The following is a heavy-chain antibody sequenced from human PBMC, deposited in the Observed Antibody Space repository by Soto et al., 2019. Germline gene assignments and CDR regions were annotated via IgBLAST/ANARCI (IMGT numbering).Heavy chain of an antibody. Sequence: QVQLQESGPGLVVPLGTLSLTCAVSGTSVSGANWWGWVRQPPGKGLEWIGEIHSSGNTDYNPSLKSRVTISRDMSKNEFSLKLTSVTAADTAVYYCARTGPYSSGNNWGQGTLVTVSS. CDR1: GTSVSGANW. V-gene: IGHV4-4*02. CDR3: ARTGPYSSGNN. J-gene: IGHJ4*02. D-gene: IGHD3-22*01. CDR2: IHSSGNT.